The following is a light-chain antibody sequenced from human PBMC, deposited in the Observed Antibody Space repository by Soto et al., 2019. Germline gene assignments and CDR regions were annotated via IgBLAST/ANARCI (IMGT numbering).Light chain of an antibody. CDR2: AAS. Sequence: DIQMTQSPASLSASVGDRVTITCRASQSISTFLNWYQQKPGKAPQLLIYAASSLQSGVPFRFSGSGSGTDFTLTISSLQAEDFATYYCQQSFSTPRTFCQGTKVEVK. CDR1: QSISTF. CDR3: QQSFSTPRT. V-gene: IGKV1-39*01. J-gene: IGKJ1*01.